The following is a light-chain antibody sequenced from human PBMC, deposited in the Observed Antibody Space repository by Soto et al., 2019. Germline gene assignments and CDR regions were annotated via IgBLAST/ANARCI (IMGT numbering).Light chain of an antibody. J-gene: IGKJ1*01. CDR2: KAS. CDR1: QSVGSW. Sequence: DIQMTQSPSTLSASVGDRVTITCRASQSVGSWLASYQQKPGKAPKLLIYKASSLESGVPSRFSGSGSGTEFSLTISSLQPDDFASYHCQQYGSSSPWTFGQGTKVEIK. V-gene: IGKV1-5*03. CDR3: QQYGSSSPWT.